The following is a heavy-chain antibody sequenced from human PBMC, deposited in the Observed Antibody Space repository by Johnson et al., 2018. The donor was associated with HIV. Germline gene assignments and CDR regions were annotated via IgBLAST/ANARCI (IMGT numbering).Heavy chain of an antibody. CDR1: GFTFSSYW. D-gene: IGHD6-19*01. CDR3: ARAPGWFDAFDI. V-gene: IGHV3-74*02. Sequence: VQLVESGGGLVKPGGSLRLSCAASGFTFSSYWMHWVRQAPGKGLVWVSRINSDGSSTSYADSVKGRFTISRDNAKNTLYLQMNSLRAEDTAVYYCARAPGWFDAFDIWGQGTMVTVSS. J-gene: IGHJ3*02. CDR2: INSDGSST.